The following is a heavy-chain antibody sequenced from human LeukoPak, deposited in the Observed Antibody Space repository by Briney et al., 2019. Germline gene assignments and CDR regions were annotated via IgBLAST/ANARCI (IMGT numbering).Heavy chain of an antibody. CDR2: INSDGSST. CDR3: AGISYSGTWPVGY. CDR1: GFTFSSYW. D-gene: IGHD6-25*01. Sequence: GGSLRLSCAASGFTFSSYWMHWVRQVPGKGLVWVSRINSDGSSTTYADSVKGRFTISRDNSKNTLDLQMNSLRAEDTAVYYCAGISYSGTWPVGYWGQGTLVTVTA. V-gene: IGHV3-74*01. J-gene: IGHJ4*02.